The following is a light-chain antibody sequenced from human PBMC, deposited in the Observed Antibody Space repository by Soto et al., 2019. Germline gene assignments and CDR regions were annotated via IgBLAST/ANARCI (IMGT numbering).Light chain of an antibody. CDR3: LQDYNYPLT. CDR2: AAS. J-gene: IGKJ2*01. CDR1: HGIRND. Sequence: AIQMTQSPSSLSASVGDRVTITCRASHGIRNDLGWYQQKPGKAPKLLIYAASSLKSEVPSRFSGSGSGTDFTLTISSLHPEDFATYYCLQDYNYPLTFGQGTKLEIK. V-gene: IGKV1-6*01.